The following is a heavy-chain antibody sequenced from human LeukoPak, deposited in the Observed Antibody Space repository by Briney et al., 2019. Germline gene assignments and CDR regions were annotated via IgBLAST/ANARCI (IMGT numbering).Heavy chain of an antibody. Sequence: GGSLRLSCAASGFTFSSYAMSWVRQAPGKGLEWVSAISGSGGSTYYADSVKGRFTISRDNSKNTLYLQMNSLRAENTAVYYCAKHILPGSSAGDFFDYWGQGTLVTVSS. J-gene: IGHJ4*02. D-gene: IGHD6-6*01. CDR2: ISGSGGST. V-gene: IGHV3-23*01. CDR3: AKHILPGSSAGDFFDY. CDR1: GFTFSSYA.